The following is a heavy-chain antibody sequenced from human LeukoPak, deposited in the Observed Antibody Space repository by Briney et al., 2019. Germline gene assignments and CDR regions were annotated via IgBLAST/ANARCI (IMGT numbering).Heavy chain of an antibody. CDR1: GGSITSYY. V-gene: IGHV4-59*08. CDR3: ARQRYSTYWFDP. D-gene: IGHD6-13*01. J-gene: IGHJ5*02. CDR2: IYYSGST. Sequence: SETLSLTCSVSGGSITSYYWSWIRQPPGKGLEWIGYIYYSGSTNYNPSLKSRVTISVDTSKNQFSLKMSSVTAADTAVYYCARQRYSTYWFDPWGQGTLVTVSS.